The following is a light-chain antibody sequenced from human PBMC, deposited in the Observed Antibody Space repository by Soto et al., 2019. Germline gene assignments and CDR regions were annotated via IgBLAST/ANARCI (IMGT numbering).Light chain of an antibody. V-gene: IGKV3-15*01. CDR2: GAS. CDR1: QSVSSN. CDR3: QQYNNWWT. J-gene: IGKJ1*01. Sequence: EIVMTQSPATPSVSPGERATLSCRASQSVSSNLAWYQQKPGQAPRLLIYGASTRATGIPARFSGSGSGTEFTLTISSLQPEDFAVYYCQQYNNWWTFGQGPKVDIK.